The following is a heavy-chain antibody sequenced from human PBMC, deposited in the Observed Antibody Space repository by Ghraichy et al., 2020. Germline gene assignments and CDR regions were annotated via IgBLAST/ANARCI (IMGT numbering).Heavy chain of an antibody. CDR2: VNAANGNT. Sequence: ASVKVSCKASGYTFTSYAMHWVRQAPGQRLEWMGWVNAANGNTRYSQKFQGRVTITGDTSASAAYMEMSSLRSEDTAVYYCARGYYDDIWGSYRYLDDWGQGTLVTVSS. V-gene: IGHV1-3*01. D-gene: IGHD3-16*02. CDR3: ARGYYDDIWGSYRYLDD. CDR1: GYTFTSYA. J-gene: IGHJ4*02.